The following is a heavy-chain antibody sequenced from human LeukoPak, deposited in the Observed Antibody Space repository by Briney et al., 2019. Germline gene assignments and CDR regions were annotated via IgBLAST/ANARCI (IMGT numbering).Heavy chain of an antibody. CDR3: ARAGIAADGTYYYYYGLDV. CDR2: ISSSSSYI. CDR1: GFTFSSYS. J-gene: IGHJ6*02. D-gene: IGHD6-13*01. V-gene: IGHV3-21*01. Sequence: GGSLRLSCAASGFTFSSYSMNWVRQAPGKGLEWVSSISSSSSYIYYADSVKGRFTISRDNAKNSLYLQMNSLRDEDTAVYYCARAGIAADGTYYYYYGLDVWGQGTTVTVSS.